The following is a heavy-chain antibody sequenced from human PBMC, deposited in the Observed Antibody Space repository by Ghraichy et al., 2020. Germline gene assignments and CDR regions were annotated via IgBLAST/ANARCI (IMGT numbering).Heavy chain of an antibody. CDR3: ARGGNGDHYYYYGLDV. V-gene: IGHV4-39*01. CDR2: IHHSGTV. Sequence: SETLSLTCTVSGGCIRSESYYWDWIRQSRGKGLEWIGSIHHSGTVYYNPSLKNRVTISVDTSKDQFSLELTSVTAADTAVYYCARGGNGDHYYYYGLDVWGQGTTIIVSS. CDR1: GGCIRSESYY. D-gene: IGHD3-16*01. J-gene: IGHJ6*02.